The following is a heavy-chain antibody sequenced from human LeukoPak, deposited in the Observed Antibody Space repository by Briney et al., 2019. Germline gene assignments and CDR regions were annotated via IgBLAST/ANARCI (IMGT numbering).Heavy chain of an antibody. CDR3: ASFNYYGSGSSDY. Sequence: SETLSLTCTVSGGSISSYYWSWIQQPAGKGLEWIGRIYTSGSTNYNPSLKSRVTMSVDTSKNQFSLKLSSVTAADTAVYYCASFNYYGSGSSDYWGQGTLVTVSS. D-gene: IGHD3-10*01. CDR1: GGSISSYY. J-gene: IGHJ4*02. CDR2: IYTSGST. V-gene: IGHV4-4*07.